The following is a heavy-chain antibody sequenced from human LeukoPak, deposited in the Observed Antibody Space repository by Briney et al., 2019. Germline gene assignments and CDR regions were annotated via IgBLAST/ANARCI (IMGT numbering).Heavy chain of an antibody. Sequence: PGGSLRLSCAASGFTFDDYAMHWVRQAPGKGLEWVSGISWNSGSIGYADSVKGRFTISRDNAKNSLYLQMNSLRAEDTALYYCAKDWSGYYGSGSYQYWGQGTLVTVSS. CDR3: AKDWSGYYGSGSYQY. V-gene: IGHV3-9*01. D-gene: IGHD3-10*01. J-gene: IGHJ4*02. CDR1: GFTFDDYA. CDR2: ISWNSGSI.